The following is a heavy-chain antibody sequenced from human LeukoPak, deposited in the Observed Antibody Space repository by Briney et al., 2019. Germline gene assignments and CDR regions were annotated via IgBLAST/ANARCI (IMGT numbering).Heavy chain of an antibody. V-gene: IGHV3-23*01. Sequence: PGGSLRLSCAASGFTIRTFSMNWVRQAPGKGLEWVSAISGSGGSTYYADSVKGRFTISRDNSKNTLYLQMNSLRAEDTAVYYCAKDRDSGGLAGRYFDYWGQGTLVTVSS. CDR1: GFTIRTFS. CDR3: AKDRDSGGLAGRYFDY. D-gene: IGHD2-15*01. J-gene: IGHJ4*02. CDR2: ISGSGGST.